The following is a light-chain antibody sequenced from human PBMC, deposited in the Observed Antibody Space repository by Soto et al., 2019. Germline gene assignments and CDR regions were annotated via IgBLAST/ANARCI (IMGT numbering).Light chain of an antibody. V-gene: IGKV1-33*01. CDR1: QDIATY. Sequence: IQVTQSKSSLSASVGNRVTITCQASQDIATYLNWYQQKPGKAPNLLIYDASNLETGVPSRFSGSGSGTEFTLTISSLQPDDFATYYCQHYNIYSEAFGQVTKV. CDR3: QHYNIYSEA. J-gene: IGKJ1*01. CDR2: DAS.